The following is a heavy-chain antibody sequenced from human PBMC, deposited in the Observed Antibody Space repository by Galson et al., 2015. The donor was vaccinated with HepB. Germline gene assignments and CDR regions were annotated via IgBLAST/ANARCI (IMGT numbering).Heavy chain of an antibody. CDR3: AREGGSIAARGASSGANYYYGMDV. V-gene: IGHV3-33*01. CDR1: GFTFSSYG. CDR2: IWYDGSNK. D-gene: IGHD6-6*01. Sequence: SLRLSCAASGFTFSSYGMHWVRQAPGKGLEWVAVIWYDGSNKYHADSVKGRFTISRDNSKNTLYLQMNSLRAEDTAVYYCAREGGSIAARGASSGANYYYGMDVWGQGTTVTVSS. J-gene: IGHJ6*02.